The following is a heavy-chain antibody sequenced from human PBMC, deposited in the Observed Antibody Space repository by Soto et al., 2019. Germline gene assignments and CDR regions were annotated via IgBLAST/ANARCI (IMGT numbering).Heavy chain of an antibody. CDR1: GDYISTYY. J-gene: IGHJ6*02. D-gene: IGHD3-10*01. CDR2: IHPSGNT. CDR3: ARVIPSMDIDGMDV. V-gene: IGHV4-4*07. Sequence: QMQLQQSGPGLVKASETLSLTCTVSGDYISTYYWSWVRQPAGKGLEWIGRIHPSGNTNYSPSLKGRVSMSVDTSMHPFSLRLTSVTAADTAVYYCARVIPSMDIDGMDVWGQGTTVTVS.